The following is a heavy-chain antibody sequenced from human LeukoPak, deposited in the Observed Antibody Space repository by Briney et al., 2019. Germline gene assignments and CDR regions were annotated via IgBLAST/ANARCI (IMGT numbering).Heavy chain of an antibody. CDR3: ARDQYYYDSSGYYWWAFDI. D-gene: IGHD3-22*01. CDR2: IYSGGST. CDR1: GFTFSSYW. V-gene: IGHV3-53*01. Sequence: SGGSLRLSCAASGFTFSSYWMSWVRQAPGKGLEWVSVIYSGGSTYYADSVKGRFTISRDNSKNTLYLQMNSLRAEDTAVYYCARDQYYYDSSGYYWWAFDIWGQGTMVTVSS. J-gene: IGHJ3*02.